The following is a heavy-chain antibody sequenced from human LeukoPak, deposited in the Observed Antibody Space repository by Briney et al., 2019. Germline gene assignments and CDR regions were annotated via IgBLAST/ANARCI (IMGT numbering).Heavy chain of an antibody. CDR2: INHSGST. J-gene: IGHJ5*02. V-gene: IGHV4-34*01. CDR1: GGSFSGYY. CDR3: ARYCSSTSCTPNWFDP. D-gene: IGHD2-2*01. Sequence: SETLSLTCAVYGGSFSGYYWSWIRQPPGKGLEWIGEINHSGSTNYNPSLKSRVTISVDTSKNQFSLKLSSVTAAGTAVYYCARYCSSTSCTPNWFDPWGQGTLVTVSS.